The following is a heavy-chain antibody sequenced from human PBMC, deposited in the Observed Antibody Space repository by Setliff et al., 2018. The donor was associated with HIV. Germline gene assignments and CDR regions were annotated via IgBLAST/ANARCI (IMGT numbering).Heavy chain of an antibody. CDR3: ARDASISSPYDAFDI. CDR2: TRNKFRRHTT. V-gene: IGHV3-72*01. D-gene: IGHD6-6*01. J-gene: IGHJ3*02. Sequence: GGSLRLSCVASGFTLSDYHMDWVRRAPGKGLEWIGRTRNKFRRHTTAYAASVKDRFSISRDNSRNSVFLEMSSLRIEDMAVYYCARDASISSPYDAFDIWGQGTMVTVSS. CDR1: GFTLSDYH.